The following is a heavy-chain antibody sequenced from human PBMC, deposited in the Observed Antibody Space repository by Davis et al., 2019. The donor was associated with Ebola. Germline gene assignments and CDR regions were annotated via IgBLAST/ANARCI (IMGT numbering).Heavy chain of an antibody. V-gene: IGHV5-51*01. J-gene: IGHJ6*02. D-gene: IGHD1-1*01. CDR2: IYPGDSDT. CDR3: TRLPPSDAISEVHGMDV. CDR1: GYIFTNYW. Sequence: PGGSLRLSCKGSGYIFTNYWIGWVRQMPGKGLEWMGIIYPGDSDTRYSPSFQGQVTISADKSISTAYLQWSGLKASDTAMYYCTRLPPSDAISEVHGMDVWGQGTTVTVSS.